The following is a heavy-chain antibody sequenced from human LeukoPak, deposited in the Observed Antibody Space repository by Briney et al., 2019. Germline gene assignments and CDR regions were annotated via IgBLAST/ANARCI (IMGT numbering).Heavy chain of an antibody. CDR2: IHYSGNS. Sequence: SETLSLTCTVSGGSVSSGDYFWSWIRQHPGKGLEWIGYIHYSGNSYYNPSLKSRVVISLDTSKNQYSVKLTSVTAADTATYCCATYDTDGGYFEYWGQGSLVTVSS. CDR3: ATYDTDGGYFEY. V-gene: IGHV4-31*03. CDR1: GGSVSSGDYF. J-gene: IGHJ4*02. D-gene: IGHD3-16*01.